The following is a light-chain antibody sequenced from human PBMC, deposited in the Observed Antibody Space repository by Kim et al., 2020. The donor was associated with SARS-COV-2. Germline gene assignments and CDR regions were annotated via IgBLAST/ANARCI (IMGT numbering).Light chain of an antibody. Sequence: LSLSPGERVTLTCRASQSVRSHLAWYQQKPGQAPRLLLHAASTRATGIPARFSGSGSGTEFTLTISSLQSEDFAVYYCQQYNKWITFGQGTKLEI. CDR3: QQYNKWIT. V-gene: IGKV3-15*01. CDR2: AAS. J-gene: IGKJ2*01. CDR1: QSVRSH.